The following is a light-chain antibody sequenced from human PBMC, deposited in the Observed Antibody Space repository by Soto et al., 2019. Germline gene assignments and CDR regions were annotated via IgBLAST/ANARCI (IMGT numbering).Light chain of an antibody. J-gene: IGKJ1*01. V-gene: IGKV1-5*01. CDR1: QNIKNW. Sequence: DIQMTQSPSTLSASIGDRVTITCRASQNIKNWIAWYQQKPGKAPKFLSYDASTLESGVPSRFSGSGFGTEFSLTIGCLQPDDFGSYYCQHMRTFGQGTKVEMK. CDR3: QHMRT. CDR2: DAS.